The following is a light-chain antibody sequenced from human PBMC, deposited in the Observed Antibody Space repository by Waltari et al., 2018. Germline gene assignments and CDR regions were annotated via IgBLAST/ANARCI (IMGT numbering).Light chain of an antibody. CDR3: QHYNNYSGT. Sequence: DIQMTQSPSTLSASLVDTVTITCRASLTVSAWLAWYQQKPGNAPKLLIYKASNLKSGVPSRFSGSGSGTEFTLTINSLQPDDFATYYCQHYNNYSGTFGQGTRVELK. J-gene: IGKJ1*01. CDR2: KAS. V-gene: IGKV1-5*03. CDR1: LTVSAW.